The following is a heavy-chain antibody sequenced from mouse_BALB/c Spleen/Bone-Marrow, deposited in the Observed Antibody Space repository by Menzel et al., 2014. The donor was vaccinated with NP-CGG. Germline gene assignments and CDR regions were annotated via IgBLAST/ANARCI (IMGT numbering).Heavy chain of an antibody. CDR1: GYTFXDYW. V-gene: IGHV1-69*01. CDR2: IDTSYTYT. Sequence: VQLQQSGAELVMPGASVKMSCKASGYTFXDYWIHWVKQRPGQGLEWIGAIDTSYTYTTYNQKFKGKATLTVDAPSSTAYIQLSSLTSEDSAVYYCANIYYGDYGWFSYWGQGTLVTVSA. CDR3: ANIYYGDYGWFSY. D-gene: IGHD2-13*01. J-gene: IGHJ3*01.